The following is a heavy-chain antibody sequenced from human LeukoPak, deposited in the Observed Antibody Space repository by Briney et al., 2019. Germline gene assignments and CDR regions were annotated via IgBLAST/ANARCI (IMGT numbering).Heavy chain of an antibody. D-gene: IGHD4-17*01. CDR2: ISSGGGST. CDR1: GFTFSSFA. Sequence: GGSLRLPCAASGFTFSSFAMSWVRQAPGKGLEWVSTISSGGGSTYYADSVRGRFTIPRDNSKNTVFLQMNSLRAEDTAVYYCAKDIYGDYEYYLDYWGQGTLVTVSS. CDR3: AKDIYGDYEYYLDY. J-gene: IGHJ4*02. V-gene: IGHV3-23*01.